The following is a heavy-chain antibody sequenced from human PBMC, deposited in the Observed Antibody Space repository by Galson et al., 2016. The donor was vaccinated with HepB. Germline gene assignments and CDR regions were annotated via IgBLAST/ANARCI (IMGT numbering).Heavy chain of an antibody. CDR3: RYGMDV. V-gene: IGHV3-15*01. CDR1: GFTFSSAW. Sequence: SLRLSCAASGFTFSSAWMSWVRQAPGKGLAWVARVKSNTGGGTTDYAAPVKGRFSISRDDSKNTLYLQMNSLKTEDTAVYYWRYGMDVWGQGTTVTVSS. J-gene: IGHJ6*02. CDR2: VKSNTGGGTT.